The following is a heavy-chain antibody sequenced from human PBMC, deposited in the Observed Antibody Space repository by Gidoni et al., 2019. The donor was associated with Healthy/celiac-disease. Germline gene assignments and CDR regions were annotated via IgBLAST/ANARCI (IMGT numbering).Heavy chain of an antibody. CDR1: GFTFRSYG. Sequence: QVQLVESGGGVVQPGRSLRLSCAASGFTFRSYGMHWVRPAPGQGLEWVAVISYDGSNKYYADSVKGRFTISRDNSKNTLYLQMNSLRAEDTAVYYCANGDYDYYYYYGMDVWGQGTTVTVSS. CDR3: ANGDYDYYYYYGMDV. D-gene: IGHD4-17*01. V-gene: IGHV3-30*18. J-gene: IGHJ6*02. CDR2: ISYDGSNK.